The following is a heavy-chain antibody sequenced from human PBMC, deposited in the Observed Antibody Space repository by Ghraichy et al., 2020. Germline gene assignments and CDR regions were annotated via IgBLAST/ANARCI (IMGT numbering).Heavy chain of an antibody. Sequence: SETLSLTCTVSGGSISSSNHYWGWIRQPPVKGLEWIGTMYYTGSTYYNPSLKSRVTISVDTSKNQFSLKLSSVTAADTAVYYCARDAGLVRGDPYNWFDPWGQGTLVTIAS. CDR3: ARDAGLVRGDPYNWFDP. J-gene: IGHJ5*02. D-gene: IGHD3-10*01. CDR2: MYYTGST. V-gene: IGHV4-39*07. CDR1: GGSISSSNHY.